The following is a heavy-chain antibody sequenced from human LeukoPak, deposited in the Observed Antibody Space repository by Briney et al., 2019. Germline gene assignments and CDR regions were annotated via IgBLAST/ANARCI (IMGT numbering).Heavy chain of an antibody. V-gene: IGHV3-15*01. CDR1: GFTFNNAW. Sequence: GGSLRLSCEASGFTFNNAWITWVRQAPGKGLEWVGRIKSKTDGGTTDYAAPVKGRFTISRDDSQNMLYLHMNSLKTEDTAVYYCTSFTIFGVWGQGTLVTVSS. CDR3: TSFTIFGV. CDR2: IKSKTDGGTT. D-gene: IGHD3-3*01. J-gene: IGHJ4*02.